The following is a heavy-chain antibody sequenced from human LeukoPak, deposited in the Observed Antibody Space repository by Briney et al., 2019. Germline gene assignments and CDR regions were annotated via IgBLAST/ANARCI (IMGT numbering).Heavy chain of an antibody. CDR3: GRSELGYNYHYMDV. CDR1: GFTFSSYW. V-gene: IGHV3-7*01. Sequence: GGSLRLSCAASGFTFSSYWMSWVRQAPGKGLEWVANIKQDGSEKYYVDSVKGRFTISRDNAKNSLYLQMNSLRAEGTAVYYCGRSELGYNYHYMDVWGKGTTVTVSS. J-gene: IGHJ6*03. D-gene: IGHD7-27*01. CDR2: IKQDGSEK.